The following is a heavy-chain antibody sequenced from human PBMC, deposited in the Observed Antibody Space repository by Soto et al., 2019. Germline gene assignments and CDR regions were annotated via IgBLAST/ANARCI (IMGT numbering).Heavy chain of an antibody. V-gene: IGHV3-33*01. D-gene: IGHD6-13*01. CDR1: GFTFSSYG. CDR2: IWYDGSNK. Sequence: QVQLVESGGGVVQPGRSLRLSCAASGFTFSSYGMHWVRQAPGKGLEWVAVIWYDGSNKYYADFVKGRFTISRDNSKNPLYLQMNSLRAEDTAVYYCARDIRGRAAAGETDYWGQGTLVTVSS. J-gene: IGHJ4*02. CDR3: ARDIRGRAAAGETDY.